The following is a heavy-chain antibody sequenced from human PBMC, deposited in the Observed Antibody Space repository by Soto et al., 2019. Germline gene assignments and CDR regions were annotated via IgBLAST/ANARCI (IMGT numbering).Heavy chain of an antibody. CDR3: NLHEYGDYFDY. Sequence: EVQLVASGGGLVQPGGSLRLSCAASGFTFSDYSMNWVRQAPGKGLEWVSYINSTTNTKYYTDSVKGRFTISRDNAENSLYLQMNSLRDEATAMYYCNLHEYGDYFDYWGQGTLVTVSS. D-gene: IGHD4-17*01. J-gene: IGHJ4*02. CDR2: INSTTNTK. V-gene: IGHV3-48*02. CDR1: GFTFSDYS.